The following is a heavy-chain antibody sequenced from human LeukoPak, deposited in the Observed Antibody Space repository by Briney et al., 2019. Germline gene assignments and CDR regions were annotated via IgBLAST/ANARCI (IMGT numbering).Heavy chain of an antibody. CDR2: IKSTTDGGTT. J-gene: IGHJ4*02. CDR1: GFTFTNAL. CDR3: TTGEY. Sequence: GGALRLSCAASGFTFTNALLNWARQAPGKGLEWVGRIKSTTDGGTTDYAAPVKGSFTIARDDSQNTLYLQMNSLKTEDTAVYYCTTGEYWGQGTLVTVSS. V-gene: IGHV3-15*01.